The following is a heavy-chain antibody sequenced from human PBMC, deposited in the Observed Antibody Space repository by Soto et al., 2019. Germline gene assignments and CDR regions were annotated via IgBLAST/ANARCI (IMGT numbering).Heavy chain of an antibody. Sequence: SVKVSCKASGGTFSSYAIRWVRQAPGQGLEWMGGIIPIFGTANYAQKFQGRVTITADESTSTAYMELSGLRSEYTAAHSCARARGYCSAGSCYGSYGMDVWGQGTTVTVSS. CDR3: ARARGYCSAGSCYGSYGMDV. CDR2: IIPIFGTA. V-gene: IGHV1-69*13. CDR1: GGTFSSYA. J-gene: IGHJ6*02. D-gene: IGHD2-15*01.